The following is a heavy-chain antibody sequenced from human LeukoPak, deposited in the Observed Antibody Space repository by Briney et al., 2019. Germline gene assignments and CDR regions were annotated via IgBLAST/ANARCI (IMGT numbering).Heavy chain of an antibody. CDR1: GFTFSSYG. D-gene: IGHD3-9*01. J-gene: IGHJ4*02. CDR2: ISYDGSNK. CDR3: VKAFGDILTGLVY. Sequence: AGGSLRLSCAASGFTFSSYGMHWVRQAPGKGLEWVAVISYDGSNKYYADSVKGRFTISRDNSKNTLYLQMNSLRAEDTAVYYCVKAFGDILTGLVYWGQGTLVTVSS. V-gene: IGHV3-30*18.